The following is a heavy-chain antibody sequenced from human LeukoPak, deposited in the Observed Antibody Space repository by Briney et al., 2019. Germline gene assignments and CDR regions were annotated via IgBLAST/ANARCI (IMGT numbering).Heavy chain of an antibody. Sequence: SGTLSLPCGVSGGSVTSTNWWTWVRQPPGKGLEWIGEVHLDGRTNYNPSLKSRLTMSVDLSENHISLKLTSVTAADTAVYYCAREGGFYRPLDYSGQGTLVTVSS. CDR1: GGSVTSTNW. CDR2: VHLDGRT. V-gene: IGHV4-4*02. D-gene: IGHD3-3*01. J-gene: IGHJ4*02. CDR3: AREGGFYRPLDY.